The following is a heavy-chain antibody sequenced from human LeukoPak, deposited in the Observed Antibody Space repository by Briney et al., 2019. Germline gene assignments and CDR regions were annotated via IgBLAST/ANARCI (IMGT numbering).Heavy chain of an antibody. J-gene: IGHJ4*02. CDR1: GFTVSRNY. D-gene: IGHD5-12*01. Sequence: GGSLRLSCAASGFTVSRNYMSWVRQAPGKGLEWVSVIYSGGSTYYADSVKGRFTISRDNSKNTLYLQMNSLRAEDTAVYYCARDGAGYSGYDHSFDYWGQGTLVTVSS. V-gene: IGHV3-66*01. CDR2: IYSGGST. CDR3: ARDGAGYSGYDHSFDY.